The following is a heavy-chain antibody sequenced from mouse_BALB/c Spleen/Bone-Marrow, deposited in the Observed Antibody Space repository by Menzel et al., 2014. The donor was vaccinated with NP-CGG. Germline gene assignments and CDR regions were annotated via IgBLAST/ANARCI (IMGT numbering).Heavy chain of an antibody. Sequence: VQLKESGGGLVQPGGSLRLSCATSGFTFSDFYMEWVRQPPGKRLEWIAASRNKANDYTTEYSASVKGRFIVSRDTSQSILYLQMNALRAEDTAIYYCARDYYGSSYWYFDVWGAATTVTVSS. V-gene: IGHV7-1*02. D-gene: IGHD1-1*01. CDR3: ARDYYGSSYWYFDV. CDR1: GFTFSDFY. J-gene: IGHJ1*01. CDR2: SRNKANDYTT.